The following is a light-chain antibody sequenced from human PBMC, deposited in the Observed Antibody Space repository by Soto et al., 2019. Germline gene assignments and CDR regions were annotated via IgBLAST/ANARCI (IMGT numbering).Light chain of an antibody. CDR1: SSNIENNY. V-gene: IGLV1-51*01. Sequence: QSVLTQPPSVSATPGQKVTISCSGSSSNIENNYVSWYQQLPGTAPKLHICDNNRRPSGIPDRFSGSKSGTSATLGITGLQTGDEGDYFCGTWDSSLSQVVFGGGTKLTVL. CDR2: DNN. J-gene: IGLJ3*02. CDR3: GTWDSSLSQVV.